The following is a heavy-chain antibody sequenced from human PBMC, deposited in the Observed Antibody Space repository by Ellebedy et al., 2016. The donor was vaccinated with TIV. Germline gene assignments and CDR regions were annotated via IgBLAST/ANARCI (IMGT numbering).Heavy chain of an antibody. J-gene: IGHJ4*02. Sequence: SLKISCAASGFTFDDYAMHWVRQAPGKGLEWVSGISWNSGSVGYADSVKGRFTISRDNAQNSLYLQMNSLRAEDTALYYCARRYCSGGSGHFDYWGPGTLVTVSS. CDR1: GFTFDDYA. CDR3: ARRYCSGGSGHFDY. CDR2: ISWNSGSV. D-gene: IGHD2-15*01. V-gene: IGHV3-9*01.